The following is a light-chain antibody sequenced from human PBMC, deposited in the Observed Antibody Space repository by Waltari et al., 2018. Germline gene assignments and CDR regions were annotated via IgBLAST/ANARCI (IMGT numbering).Light chain of an antibody. V-gene: IGLV2-23*02. CDR3: CSYAGSAISV. CDR1: TSDVGKYNL. CDR2: DVN. J-gene: IGLJ3*02. Sequence: QSALTQTATVSGSPGQSIPISCTGTTSDVGKYNLVSWYQQHPGKAPTLIIYDVNKRPSVVSNRFSGSKSGNTASLTISGLQAADEAYYYCCSYAGSAISVFGGGTKVTVL.